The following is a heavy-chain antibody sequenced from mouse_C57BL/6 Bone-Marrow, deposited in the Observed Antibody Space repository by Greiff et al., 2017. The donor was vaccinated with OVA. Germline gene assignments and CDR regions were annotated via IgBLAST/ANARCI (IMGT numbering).Heavy chain of an antibody. D-gene: IGHD2-1*01. CDR1: GYSITSGYY. CDR2: ISYDGSN. J-gene: IGHJ2*01. CDR3: ARDGNYDY. V-gene: IGHV3-6*01. Sequence: ESGPGLVKPSQSLSLTCSVTGYSITSGYYWNWIRQFPGNNLEWMGYISYDGSNNYNPSLKNRISITRDTSKNQFFLKLNSVTTEDTATYYCARDGNYDYWGQGTTLTVSS.